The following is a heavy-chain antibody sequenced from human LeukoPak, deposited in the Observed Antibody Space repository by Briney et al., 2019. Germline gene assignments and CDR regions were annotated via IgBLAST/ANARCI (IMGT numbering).Heavy chain of an antibody. CDR3: ARGRGARLRPQNWFDP. Sequence: GASVKVSCKASGYTFTSYDINWVRQATGQGLEWMGWMNPNSGNTGYAQKFQGRVTMTRNTSISTAYMELSSLRSEDTAVYYCARGRGARLRPQNWFDPWGQGTLVTVSS. CDR2: MNPNSGNT. V-gene: IGHV1-8*01. J-gene: IGHJ5*02. D-gene: IGHD5-12*01. CDR1: GYTFTSYD.